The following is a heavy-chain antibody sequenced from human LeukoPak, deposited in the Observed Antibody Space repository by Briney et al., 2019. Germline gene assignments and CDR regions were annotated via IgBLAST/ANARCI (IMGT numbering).Heavy chain of an antibody. D-gene: IGHD1-26*01. CDR3: VRLSGSNYSPVDY. CDR2: IYYVGDT. J-gene: IGHJ4*02. CDR1: GGSISSSSYY. Sequence: SETLSLTCTVSGGSISSSSYYWGWTRQPPGKGLEWIGSIYYVGDTYHNPSLKSRVTISVDTSKNQFSLKLSSVTAAETAVYYCVRLSGSNYSPVDYWGQGTLVTVSS. V-gene: IGHV4-39*01.